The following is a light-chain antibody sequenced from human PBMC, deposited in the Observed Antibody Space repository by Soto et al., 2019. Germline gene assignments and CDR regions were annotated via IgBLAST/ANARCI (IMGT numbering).Light chain of an antibody. V-gene: IGLV1-40*01. CDR3: QSYDNNLVV. CDR2: GNI. CDR1: SSNIGAGYD. J-gene: IGLJ2*01. Sequence: QSVLTQPPSVSGAPGQRVTISCTGSSSNIGAGYDVHWYRQLPGTAPTVLIYGNINRPSGVPDRFSASKSGTSASLAITGLQDEDEADYYCQSYDNNLVVFGGGTKLTVL.